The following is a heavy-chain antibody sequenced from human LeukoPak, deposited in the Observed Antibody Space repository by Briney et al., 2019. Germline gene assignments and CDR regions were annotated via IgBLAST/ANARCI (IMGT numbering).Heavy chain of an antibody. CDR2: INPNSGGT. CDR3: AKDHTIRSFDS. J-gene: IGHJ4*02. Sequence: GASVKLSCKASGYTFIGYYMHWVRHAPGQGLEWMGWINPNSGGTNYAQKFQGRVTMTRDRSISTAYMELSRLRSDDTAVYYCAKDHTIRSFDSWGQGTLVTVSS. V-gene: IGHV1-2*02. CDR1: GYTFIGYY. D-gene: IGHD1-14*01.